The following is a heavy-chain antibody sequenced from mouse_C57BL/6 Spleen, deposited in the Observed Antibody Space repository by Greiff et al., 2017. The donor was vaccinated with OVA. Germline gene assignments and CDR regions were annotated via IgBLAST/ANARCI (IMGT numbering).Heavy chain of an antibody. Sequence: VQLQQSGPELVKPGASVKISCKASGYSFTGYYMNWVKQSPEKSLEWIGEINPSTGGTTYNQKFKAKATLTVDKSSSTAYMQLKSLTSEDSAVYYCARGSSSYSHWYIDVWGTGTTVTVSS. V-gene: IGHV1-42*01. J-gene: IGHJ1*03. CDR3: ARGSSSYSHWYIDV. CDR1: GYSFTGYY. CDR2: INPSTGGT. D-gene: IGHD1-1*01.